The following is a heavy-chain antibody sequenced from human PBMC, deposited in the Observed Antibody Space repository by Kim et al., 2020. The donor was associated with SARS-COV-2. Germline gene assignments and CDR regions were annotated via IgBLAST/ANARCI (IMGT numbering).Heavy chain of an antibody. Sequence: ASVKVSCKASGYTFTSYGISWVRQAPGQGLEWMGWISAYNGNTNYAQKLQGRVTMTTDTSTSTAYMELRSLRSDDTAVYYCARDLLDHLGWYYDFWSGYNYGMDVWGQGTTVTVSS. CDR1: GYTFTSYG. V-gene: IGHV1-18*04. D-gene: IGHD3-3*01. CDR2: ISAYNGNT. J-gene: IGHJ6*02. CDR3: ARDLLDHLGWYYDFWSGYNYGMDV.